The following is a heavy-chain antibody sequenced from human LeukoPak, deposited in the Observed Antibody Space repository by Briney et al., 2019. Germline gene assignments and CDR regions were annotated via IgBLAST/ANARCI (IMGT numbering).Heavy chain of an antibody. CDR3: ANRGGNPKGSFDY. CDR1: GFTFSNYA. Sequence: GGSLRLSCAASGFTFSNYAMSWVRQAPEKGLEWVSAISGSGGSTDYADSVKGRLTISRDNSKNTLFLQMNSLRAEDTAVYYCANRGGNPKGSFDYWGQGTLVTVSS. V-gene: IGHV3-23*01. CDR2: ISGSGGST. J-gene: IGHJ4*02. D-gene: IGHD4-23*01.